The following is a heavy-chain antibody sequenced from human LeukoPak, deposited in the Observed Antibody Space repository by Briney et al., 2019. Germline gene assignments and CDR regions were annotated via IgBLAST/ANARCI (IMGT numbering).Heavy chain of an antibody. CDR1: GYTFTSYD. CDR2: MNPNSGNT. Sequence: GASVKVSCKASGYTFTSYDINWVRQATGQGLEWMGWMNPNSGNTGYAQKFQGRVTMTRNTSISTAYMEPSSLRSEDTAVYYCARTYYDFWSGYYSASNWFDPWGQGTLVTVSS. J-gene: IGHJ5*02. CDR3: ARTYYDFWSGYYSASNWFDP. D-gene: IGHD3-3*01. V-gene: IGHV1-8*01.